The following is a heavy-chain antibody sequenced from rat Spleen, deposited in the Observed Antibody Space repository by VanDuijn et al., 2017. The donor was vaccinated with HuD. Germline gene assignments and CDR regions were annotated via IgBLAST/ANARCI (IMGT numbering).Heavy chain of an antibody. V-gene: IGHV5-29*01. D-gene: IGHD4-6*01. J-gene: IGHJ2*01. Sequence: EVQLVESDGGLVQPGRSLKLSCAASGFTFSDYYMAWVRQAPTKGLEWVATISSDGGSTYYPDSVKGRFTISRDNAKSTLYLQMDSLRSEDTATYYCARHWGYWGQGVMVTVSS. CDR2: ISSDGGST. CDR3: ARHWGY. CDR1: GFTFSDYY.